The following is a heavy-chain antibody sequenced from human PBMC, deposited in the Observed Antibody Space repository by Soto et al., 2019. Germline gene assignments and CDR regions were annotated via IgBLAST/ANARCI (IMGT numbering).Heavy chain of an antibody. CDR1: GRSFSGYY. Sequence: QVQLQQWGAGLLKPSETLSLTCAVYGRSFSGYYWSWIRQPPGKGLEWIGEINHSGSTNYNPSLKSRVTISVETSKNQFSLKLSSVTAADTAVYYCATRGGVISPWGQGTLVTVSS. J-gene: IGHJ5*02. CDR2: INHSGST. D-gene: IGHD3-16*01. V-gene: IGHV4-34*01. CDR3: ATRGGVISP.